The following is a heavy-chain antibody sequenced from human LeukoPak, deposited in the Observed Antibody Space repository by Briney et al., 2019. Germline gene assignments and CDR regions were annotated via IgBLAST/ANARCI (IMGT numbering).Heavy chain of an antibody. CDR2: ISAYNGST. V-gene: IGHV1-18*01. CDR1: GYTFTSYG. J-gene: IGHJ4*02. Sequence: ASVKVPCKASGYTFTSYGISWVRQAPGQGLEWMGWISAYNGSTNYAQKLQGRVTMTTDTSTSTAYMELRSLRSDDTAVYYCARDVWIVGATDYWGQGTLVTVSS. CDR3: ARDVWIVGATDY. D-gene: IGHD1-26*01.